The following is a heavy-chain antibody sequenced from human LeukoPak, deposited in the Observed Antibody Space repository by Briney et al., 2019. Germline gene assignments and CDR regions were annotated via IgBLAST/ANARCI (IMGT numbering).Heavy chain of an antibody. Sequence: GGSLRLSCAASGFTFRSYAMRWGRQAPGKGVEWVSGISGPGCTTYYAPSLKGRFTISIDDSKNTLYLQMNSLTAEDTAVYYCAKGLSSDYDSSDDAFDIWGQGTMVTVSS. J-gene: IGHJ3*02. CDR2: ISGPGCTT. V-gene: IGHV3-23*01. CDR3: AKGLSSDYDSSDDAFDI. D-gene: IGHD3-22*01. CDR1: GFTFRSYA.